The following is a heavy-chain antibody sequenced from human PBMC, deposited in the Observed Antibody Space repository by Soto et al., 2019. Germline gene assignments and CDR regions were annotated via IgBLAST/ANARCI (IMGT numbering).Heavy chain of an antibody. V-gene: IGHV3-48*01. Sequence: EVQLVESGGGLVQPGGSLRLSCAASGFTFGSYSMNWVRQAPGKGLEWVSYIISSSSTIYYADSVKGRFTISRDNAKNSLCLQMNSLRVEDTAVYYCARVRGGSFHHYYMDVWGRGTTVTVSS. D-gene: IGHD2-15*01. CDR1: GFTFGSYS. CDR3: ARVRGGSFHHYYMDV. CDR2: IISSSSTI. J-gene: IGHJ6*03.